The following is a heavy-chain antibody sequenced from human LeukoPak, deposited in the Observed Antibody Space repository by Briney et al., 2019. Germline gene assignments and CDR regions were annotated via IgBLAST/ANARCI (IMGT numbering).Heavy chain of an antibody. CDR3: ARRKQQLIRPKNWFDP. V-gene: IGHV4-34*01. CDR2: INHSGST. D-gene: IGHD6-13*01. Sequence: KPSETLSLTCAVYGGSFSGYYWNWIRQSPGKGLEWIGEINHSGSTNYNPSLKSRVTISVDTSKNQFPLKLSSVTAADTAVYYCARRKQQLIRPKNWFDPWGQGTLVTVSS. J-gene: IGHJ5*02. CDR1: GGSFSGYY.